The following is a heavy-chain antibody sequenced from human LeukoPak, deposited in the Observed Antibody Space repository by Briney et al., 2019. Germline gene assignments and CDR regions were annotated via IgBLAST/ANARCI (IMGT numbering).Heavy chain of an antibody. CDR3: AKPIYDSSGYTIVGFDY. CDR1: GFTFSDYT. J-gene: IGHJ4*02. CDR2: IISHGGST. Sequence: GGSLTLSCAASGFTFSDYTLHWVRQAPGKRLEFVSAIISHGGSTHYADSVKGRFTVSRDNPKNTLYLQMDSLRAEDTALYYCAKPIYDSSGYTIVGFDYWGQGTLATVSS. V-gene: IGHV3-64*02. D-gene: IGHD3-22*01.